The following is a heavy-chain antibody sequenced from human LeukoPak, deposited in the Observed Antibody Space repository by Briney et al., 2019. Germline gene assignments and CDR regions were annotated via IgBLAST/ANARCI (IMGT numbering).Heavy chain of an antibody. CDR1: GFTFSSYA. CDR3: VMSMGYLSSDFDY. Sequence: PGGSLRLSCAASGFTFSSYAMHWVRQAPGKGLEWVAVISYDGSNKYYADSVKGRFTISRDNSKNTLYLHMNSLRAEDTAVYYCVMSMGYLSSDFDYWGQGTLVTVSS. D-gene: IGHD2-15*01. CDR2: ISYDGSNK. V-gene: IGHV3-30-3*01. J-gene: IGHJ4*02.